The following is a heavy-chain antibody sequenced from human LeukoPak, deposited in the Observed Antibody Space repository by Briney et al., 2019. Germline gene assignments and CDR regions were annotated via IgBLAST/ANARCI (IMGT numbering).Heavy chain of an antibody. CDR2: MNPNSGNT. J-gene: IGHJ5*02. V-gene: IGHV1-8*01. CDR1: GYTFTSYD. D-gene: IGHD6-19*01. CDR3: ARDGSGWYWFDP. Sequence: ASVKVSCKASGYTFTSYDINWVRQATGQGLEWMGWMNPNSGNTGYAQKFQGRVTMTSDTSINTAYMELSRLRSDDTAVYYCARDGSGWYWFDPWGQGTLVTVSS.